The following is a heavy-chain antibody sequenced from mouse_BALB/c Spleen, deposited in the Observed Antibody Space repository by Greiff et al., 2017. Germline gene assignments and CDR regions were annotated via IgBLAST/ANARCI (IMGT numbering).Heavy chain of an antibody. CDR1: GFNIKDTY. V-gene: IGHV14-3*02. Sequence: VHVKQSGAELVKPGASVKLSCTASGFNIKDTYMHWVKQRPEQGLEWIGRIDPANGNTKYDPKFQGKATITADTSSNTAYLQLSSLTSEDTAVYYCARDLDAMDYWGQGTSVTVSS. J-gene: IGHJ4*01. CDR2: IDPANGNT. CDR3: ARDLDAMDY.